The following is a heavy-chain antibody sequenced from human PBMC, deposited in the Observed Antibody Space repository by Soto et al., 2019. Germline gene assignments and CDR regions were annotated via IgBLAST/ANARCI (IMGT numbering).Heavy chain of an antibody. CDR2: ISGSGGST. Sequence: GGSLRLSCAASGFTFSSYAMSWVRQAPGKGLEWVSAISGSGGSTYYADSVKGRFTISRDNSKNTLYLQMSSLRAEDTAVYYCAKDIRRGYSYGYEYYYGMDVWGQGTTVTVSS. V-gene: IGHV3-23*01. CDR3: AKDIRRGYSYGYEYYYGMDV. CDR1: GFTFSSYA. D-gene: IGHD5-18*01. J-gene: IGHJ6*02.